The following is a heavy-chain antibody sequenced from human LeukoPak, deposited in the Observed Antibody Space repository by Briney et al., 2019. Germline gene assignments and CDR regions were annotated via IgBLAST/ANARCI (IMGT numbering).Heavy chain of an antibody. CDR2: ISSDGGST. D-gene: IGHD1-26*01. V-gene: IGHV3-64*01. Sequence: GGSLRLSCAASGFTFSSYAMHWVRQAPGRGLEYVSSISSDGGSTYYANSVKGRFTISRDNSKNTLYLQMGSLRAEDMAVYYCARSSLSEGANWFDPWGQGTLVAVSP. CDR1: GFTFSSYA. J-gene: IGHJ5*02. CDR3: ARSSLSEGANWFDP.